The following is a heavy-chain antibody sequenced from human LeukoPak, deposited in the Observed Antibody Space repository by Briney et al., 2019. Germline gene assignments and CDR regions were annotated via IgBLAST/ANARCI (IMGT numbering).Heavy chain of an antibody. D-gene: IGHD3-10*01. J-gene: IGHJ6*03. V-gene: IGHV1-18*01. CDR1: GYTFTSYG. CDR3: ARDGYYYGSAYRYYYYMDV. Sequence: ASVKVSCKASGYTFTSYGISWVRQAPGQGLEWMGWISAYNGNTNYAQKLQGRVTMTTDTSTSTAYMELRSLRSDDTAVYYCARDGYYYGSAYRYYYYMDVWGKGTTVTISS. CDR2: ISAYNGNT.